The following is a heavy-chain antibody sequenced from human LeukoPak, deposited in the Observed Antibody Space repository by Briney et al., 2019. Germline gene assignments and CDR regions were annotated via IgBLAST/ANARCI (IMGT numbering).Heavy chain of an antibody. J-gene: IGHJ4*02. CDR1: GFTFSNYA. CDR3: AKVLGIQLWPGVDY. V-gene: IGHV3-23*01. Sequence: GGSLRLSCAASGFTFSNYAMSWVRRAPGKGLHWVSTITGPGGSTYSADSVKGRFNISRDNSKNTLYLQMNSLRAEDTAVYYCAKVLGIQLWPGVDYWGQGTLVSVSS. CDR2: ITGPGGST. D-gene: IGHD5-18*01.